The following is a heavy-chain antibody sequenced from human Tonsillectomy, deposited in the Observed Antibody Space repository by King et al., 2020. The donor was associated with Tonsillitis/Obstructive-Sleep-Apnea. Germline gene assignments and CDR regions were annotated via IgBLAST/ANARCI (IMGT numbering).Heavy chain of an antibody. J-gene: IGHJ4*02. CDR2: INSDGSST. Sequence: VQLVESGGGLVQPGGSLRLSCAASGFTFSSYWMHWVRQAPGKGLVWVSRINSDGSSTSYADSVKGRFTISRDNAKNTLYLQMNSLRAEDTAVYYCARGRVGARNYLDCWGQGTLVAVSS. CDR3: ARGRVGARNYLDC. V-gene: IGHV3-74*01. CDR1: GFTFSSYW. D-gene: IGHD3-16*01.